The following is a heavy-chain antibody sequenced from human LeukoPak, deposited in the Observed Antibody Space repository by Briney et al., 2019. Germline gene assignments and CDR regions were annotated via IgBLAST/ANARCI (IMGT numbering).Heavy chain of an antibody. J-gene: IGHJ5*02. CDR3: ARVDNDPYNWFDP. D-gene: IGHD1-1*01. CDR2: IYYSGST. CDR1: GGSISSGDYY. Sequence: PSETLSLTCTVSGGSISSGDYYWSWIRQHPGKGLEWIGYIYYSGSTYYNPSLKSRVTLSVDTSKNQFSLKLSSVTAADTAVYYCARVDNDPYNWFDPWGQGTLVTVSS. V-gene: IGHV4-31*03.